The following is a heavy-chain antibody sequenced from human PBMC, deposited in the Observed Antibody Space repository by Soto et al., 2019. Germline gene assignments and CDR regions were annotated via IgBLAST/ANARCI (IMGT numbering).Heavy chain of an antibody. J-gene: IGHJ5*02. CDR2: VSGDNGNT. Sequence: QVQLVQSGAEVKKPGTSVKVSCTASGYTFSSHGISWVRQAPGQGLQWIGWVSGDNGNTNYAQSLQGRVTMTTDTSTNTGYMELRSLRSDDTAVYYCARDLVYCRSVTGQREGFDPRCQGTLVIVSS. CDR3: ARDLVYCRSVTGQREGFDP. D-gene: IGHD2-2*01. V-gene: IGHV1-18*01. CDR1: GYTFSSHG.